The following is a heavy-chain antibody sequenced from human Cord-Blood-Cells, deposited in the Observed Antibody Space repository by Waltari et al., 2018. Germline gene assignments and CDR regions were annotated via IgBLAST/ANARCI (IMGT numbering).Heavy chain of an antibody. CDR2: IIPILGIA. Sequence: QVQLVQSGAEVKKPGSSVKVSCKASGGTFSSYAISWVRQAPGQGLEWMGRIIPILGIANYAQKFQGRVTITADKSTSTAYMELSSLRSEDTAVYYCAREGVTGEDDAFDIWGQGTMVTVSS. CDR3: AREGVTGEDDAFDI. D-gene: IGHD7-27*01. V-gene: IGHV1-69*09. J-gene: IGHJ3*02. CDR1: GGTFSSYA.